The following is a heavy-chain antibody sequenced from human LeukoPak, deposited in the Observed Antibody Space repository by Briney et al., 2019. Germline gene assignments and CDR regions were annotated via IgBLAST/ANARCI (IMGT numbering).Heavy chain of an antibody. D-gene: IGHD4-17*01. V-gene: IGHV5-51*07. CDR1: GYSFTFTKNW. CDR3: ARHLATVTASRQYYYYGMDV. CDR2: IYPVDSDT. Sequence: GESLKISCKASGYSFTFTKNWIGWVHQVPGKGLEWMGIIYPVDSDTRYNPSFQGQVTISVDESISTTYLQWSSLKASDTAIYYCARHLATVTASRQYYYYGMDVWGQGTTVTVSS. J-gene: IGHJ6*02.